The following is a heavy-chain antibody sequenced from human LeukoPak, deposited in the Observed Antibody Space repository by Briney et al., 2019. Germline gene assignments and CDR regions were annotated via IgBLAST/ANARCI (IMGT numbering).Heavy chain of an antibody. CDR1: GGTFISYA. V-gene: IGHV1-69*01. Sequence: GSSVKVSCKASGGTFISYAISWVRQAPGQGLEWMGGIIPIFGTANYAQKFQGRVTITADESTSTAYMELSSLRSEDTAVYYCARGSLYSSSLYYFDYWGQGTLVTVSS. J-gene: IGHJ4*02. CDR2: IIPIFGTA. CDR3: ARGSLYSSSLYYFDY. D-gene: IGHD6-13*01.